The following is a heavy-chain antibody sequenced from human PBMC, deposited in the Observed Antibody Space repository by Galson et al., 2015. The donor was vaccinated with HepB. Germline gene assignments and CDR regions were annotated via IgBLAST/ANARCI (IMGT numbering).Heavy chain of an antibody. J-gene: IGHJ1*01. V-gene: IGHV3-23*01. CDR2: MSDNGDNT. D-gene: IGHD6-19*01. CDR1: GFSFTRYA. CDR3: ATRSGASGWYSYFQH. Sequence: SLRLSCAASGFSFTRYAMTWVRQAPGKGLEWVSGMSDNGDNTFYADSVKGRFTISRDISKNTVYLQMTSLRVEDTAVYYCATRSGASGWYSYFQHWGQGTLVTVSS.